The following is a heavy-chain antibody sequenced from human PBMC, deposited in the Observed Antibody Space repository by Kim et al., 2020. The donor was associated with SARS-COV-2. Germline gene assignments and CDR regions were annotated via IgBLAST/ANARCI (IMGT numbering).Heavy chain of an antibody. V-gene: IGHV4-59*01. D-gene: IGHD6-19*01. J-gene: IGHJ4*02. CDR2: IYYSGST. Sequence: SETLSLTCTVSGGSISSYYWSWIRQPPGKGLEWIGYIYYSGSTNYNPSLKSRVTISVDTSKNQFSLKLSSVTAADTAVYYCARGEGMGSGWPFDYWGQGTLVTVSS. CDR3: ARGEGMGSGWPFDY. CDR1: GGSISSYY.